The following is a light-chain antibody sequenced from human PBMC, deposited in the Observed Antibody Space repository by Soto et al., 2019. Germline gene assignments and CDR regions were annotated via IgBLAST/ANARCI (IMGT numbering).Light chain of an antibody. CDR2: EVS. CDR3: QSYDTSQSAYVV. V-gene: IGLV2-14*01. CDR1: SSDVGGYNY. J-gene: IGLJ2*01. Sequence: QSVLTQPASVSGSPGQSITISCTGTSSDVGGYNYVSWYQQHPGKAPKLMIYEVSNRPSGVSNRFSGSKSGTSASLAITGLQAEDEADYYCQSYDTSQSAYVVFGGGTKLTVL.